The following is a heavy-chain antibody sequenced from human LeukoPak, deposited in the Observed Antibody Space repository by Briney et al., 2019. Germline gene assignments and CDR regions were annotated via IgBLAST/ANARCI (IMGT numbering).Heavy chain of an antibody. CDR1: GGSISSGGYY. CDR2: IYYSGST. D-gene: IGHD5-12*01. J-gene: IGHJ4*02. V-gene: IGHV4-61*08. Sequence: PSGTLSLTCTVSGGSISSGGYYWSWIRQHPGKGLEWIGYIYYSGSTNYNPSLKSRVTISVDTSKNQFSLNLSSVTAADTAVYYCAKAGNAYSGYDYYFDYWGQGTLVTVSS. CDR3: AKAGNAYSGYDYYFDY.